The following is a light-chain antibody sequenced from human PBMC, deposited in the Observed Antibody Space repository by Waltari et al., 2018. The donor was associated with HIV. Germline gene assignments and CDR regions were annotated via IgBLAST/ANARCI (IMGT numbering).Light chain of an antibody. J-gene: IGLJ2*01. V-gene: IGLV2-8*01. CDR3: ASHAGSKDV. CDR1: SSDIGAYNY. CDR2: DVS. Sequence: QSALTQPPSASGSPGQSVTISCTGTSSDIGAYNYVSWFQRHPGTAPKLMIFDVSKRPSGVPERFSGSKSGNTAALTVSGPQAEDEADYYCASHAGSKDVFGGGTKRTVL.